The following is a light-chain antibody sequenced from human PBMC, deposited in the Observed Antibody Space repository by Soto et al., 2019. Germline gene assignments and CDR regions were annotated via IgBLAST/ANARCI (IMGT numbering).Light chain of an antibody. CDR2: LNRDGSH. V-gene: IGLV4-69*01. CDR1: SGHSNYA. J-gene: IGLJ2*01. Sequence: QPVLTQSPSASASLGASVKLTCTLSSGHSNYAIAWHQQQPEKGPRYLMKLNRDGSHSKGDGIPNRFSGSSSGAERYLTISSLQSEDEADYNCQTWGTGIVIFGGGTKRTVL. CDR3: QTWGTGIVI.